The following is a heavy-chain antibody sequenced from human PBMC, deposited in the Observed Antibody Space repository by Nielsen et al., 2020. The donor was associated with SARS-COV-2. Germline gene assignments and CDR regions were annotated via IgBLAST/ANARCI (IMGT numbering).Heavy chain of an antibody. D-gene: IGHD3-22*01. CDR1: GYTLTELS. V-gene: IGHV1-24*01. CDR3: ARYDFDSSDYYYDDY. J-gene: IGHJ4*02. Sequence: ASVKVSCKVSGYTLTELSMHWVRQAPGKGLEWMGGFDPEDGETIYAQKFQGRVTITADESTSTAYMELSGLRSEDTAVYYCARYDFDSSDYYYDDYWGQGTLVTVSS. CDR2: FDPEDGET.